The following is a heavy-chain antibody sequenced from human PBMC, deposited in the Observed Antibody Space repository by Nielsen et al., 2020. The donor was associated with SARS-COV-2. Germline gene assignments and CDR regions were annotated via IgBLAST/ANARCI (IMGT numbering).Heavy chain of an antibody. J-gene: IGHJ6*03. Sequence: GSLRLSCAASGFTFSSYWMHWVRQAPGKGLVWVSRINSDGSSTSYADSVKGRFTISRDNAKNTLYLQMNSLRAEDTAVYYCARDFGVYGNMDVWGKRTTVTVSS. V-gene: IGHV3-74*01. CDR3: ARDFGVYGNMDV. CDR1: GFTFSSYW. CDR2: INSDGSST. D-gene: IGHD2-8*01.